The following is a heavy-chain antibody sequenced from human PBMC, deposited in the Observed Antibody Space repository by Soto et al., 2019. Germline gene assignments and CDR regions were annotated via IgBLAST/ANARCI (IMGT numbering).Heavy chain of an antibody. V-gene: IGHV4-4*02. CDR1: GDSMSSSNW. CDR3: ARSEATALDY. J-gene: IGHJ4*02. CDR2: AHHSGRT. Sequence: ETLSLTCTVSGDSMSSSNWWNWVRQPPGKGLEWIGEAHHSGRTNYNPSLKSRVTISVDRSQNHFSLQLTSVTAADTAVYYCARSEATALDYWGQGTLVTVSS.